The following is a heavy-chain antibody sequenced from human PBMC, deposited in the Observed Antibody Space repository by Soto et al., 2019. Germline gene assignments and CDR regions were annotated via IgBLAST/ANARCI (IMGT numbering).Heavy chain of an antibody. J-gene: IGHJ6*03. CDR3: ARELELPGEDPYYYYYYMDV. V-gene: IGHV3-33*01. CDR1: GFTFSSYG. D-gene: IGHD1-7*01. Sequence: GGSLRLSCAASGFTFSSYGMHWVRQAPGKGLEWVAVIWYDGSNKYYADSVKGRFTISRDNSKNTLYLQMNSLRAEDTAVYYCARELELPGEDPYYYYYYMDVWGKGTTVTVSS. CDR2: IWYDGSNK.